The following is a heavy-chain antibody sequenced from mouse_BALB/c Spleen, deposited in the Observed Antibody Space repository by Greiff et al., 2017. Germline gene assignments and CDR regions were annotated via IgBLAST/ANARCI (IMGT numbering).Heavy chain of an antibody. J-gene: IGHJ4*01. Sequence: QVQLQQSGAELMKPGASVKISCKATGYTFSSYWIEWVKQRPGHGLEWIGEILPGSGSTNYNEKFKGKATFTADTSSNTAYMQLSSLTSEDSAVYYCARAYYDYAMDYWGQGTSVTGSS. D-gene: IGHD2-10*01. V-gene: IGHV1-9*01. CDR3: ARAYYDYAMDY. CDR1: GYTFSSYW. CDR2: ILPGSGST.